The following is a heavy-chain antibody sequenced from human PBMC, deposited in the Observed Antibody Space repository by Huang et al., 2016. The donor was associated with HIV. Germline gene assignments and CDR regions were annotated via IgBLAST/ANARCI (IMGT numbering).Heavy chain of an antibody. V-gene: IGHV4-30-2*01. CDR2: IYHSGST. J-gene: IGHJ4*02. D-gene: IGHD5-18*01. CDR1: GASLSSGGYS. CDR3: ARVSGYSYALFDY. Sequence: QLQLQESGSGLVKPSQTLSLTCAVSGASLSSGGYSWRWIRQPPGKGLEWIGYIYHSGSTYYNPSPKSRVSISVDMSKNQVSLKLSSVTAADTAVYYCARVSGYSYALFDYWGQGTLVTVSS.